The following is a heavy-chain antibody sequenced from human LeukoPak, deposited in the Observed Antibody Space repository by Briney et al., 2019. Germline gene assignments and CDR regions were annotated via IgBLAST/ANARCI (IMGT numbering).Heavy chain of an antibody. V-gene: IGHV3-21*04. Sequence: GGSLRLSCAASGFTFSSYSMNWVRQAPGKGLEWVSSISSSSSYIYYADSVKGRFTISRDNSKNTLYLQMNSLRAEDTAVYYCAKDWDSSGYYYSYYFDYWGQGTLVTVSS. CDR3: AKDWDSSGYYYSYYFDY. CDR1: GFTFSSYS. J-gene: IGHJ4*02. CDR2: ISSSSSYI. D-gene: IGHD3-22*01.